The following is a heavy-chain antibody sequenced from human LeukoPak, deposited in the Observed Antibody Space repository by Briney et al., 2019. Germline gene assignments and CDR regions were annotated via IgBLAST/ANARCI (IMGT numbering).Heavy chain of an antibody. CDR2: INHSGST. J-gene: IGHJ5*02. D-gene: IGHD3-10*01. CDR3: ARRVRLRLNWFDP. V-gene: IGHV4-34*01. CDR1: GGSFSGYY. Sequence: SETLSLTCAVYGGSFSGYYWSWIRQPPGKGLEWIGEINHSGSTNYNPSLKSRVTISVDTSKNQFSLKLSSVTAADTAVYYCARRVRLRLNWFDPWGQGTLVTVSS.